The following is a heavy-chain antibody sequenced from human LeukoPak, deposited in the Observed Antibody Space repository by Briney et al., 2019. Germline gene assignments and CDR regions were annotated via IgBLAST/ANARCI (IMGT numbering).Heavy chain of an antibody. V-gene: IGHV3-7*01. CDR3: TRDTGCSGGACYSFYDY. D-gene: IGHD2-21*01. CDR1: GFTFSSYW. J-gene: IGHJ4*02. Sequence: GGSLRLSCAASGFTFSSYWMTWVRQAPGQGLEGVANIKEDGSAKYHVDSVKGRFTISRDNAKNSLYLQMNSLRVEDTAVYYCTRDTGCSGGACYSFYDYWGQGTLVTVSS. CDR2: IKEDGSAK.